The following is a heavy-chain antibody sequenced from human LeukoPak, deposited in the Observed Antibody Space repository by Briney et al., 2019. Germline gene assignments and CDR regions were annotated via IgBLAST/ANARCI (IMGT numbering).Heavy chain of an antibody. J-gene: IGHJ4*02. V-gene: IGHV3-21*04. CDR3: AREHSSSWDQFDY. CDR2: ISSSSSYI. Sequence: GGSLRLSCAASGFTFSSYSMNWVRQAPGKGLEWVSSISSSSSYIYYADSVKGRFTISRDNAKNSLYLQMNSLRADDTAVYYCAREHSSSWDQFDYWGQGTLVTVSS. CDR1: GFTFSSYS. D-gene: IGHD6-13*01.